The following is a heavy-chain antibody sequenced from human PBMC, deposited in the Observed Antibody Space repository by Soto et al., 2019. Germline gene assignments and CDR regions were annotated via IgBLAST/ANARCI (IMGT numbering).Heavy chain of an antibody. D-gene: IGHD2-8*01. CDR3: ARDPGYCTNGVCPIFDF. Sequence: SETLSLTGTVSGDSVTNYFWSWMRQPPGEGLEWIGHMYHGGRTNYSPSLKSRVTMSLDSSKNQFSLNLSSVTAADTAVYFCARDPGYCTNGVCPIFDFWGQGVLVTVSS. J-gene: IGHJ4*02. CDR2: MYHGGRT. CDR1: GDSVTNYF. V-gene: IGHV4-59*02.